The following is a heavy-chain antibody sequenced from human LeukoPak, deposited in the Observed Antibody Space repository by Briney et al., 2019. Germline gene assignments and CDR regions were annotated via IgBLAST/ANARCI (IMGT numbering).Heavy chain of an antibody. J-gene: IGHJ4*02. CDR2: IYYSGST. Sequence: SETLSLTCTVSGGSISSSSYYWGWIRQPPGKGLEWIGSIYYSGSTYYNPSLKSRVTISVDTSKNQFSLKLSSVTAADTAVYYCATELGYFDYWGQGTLVTVSP. CDR3: ATELGYFDY. D-gene: IGHD3-3*02. V-gene: IGHV4-39*01. CDR1: GGSISSSSYY.